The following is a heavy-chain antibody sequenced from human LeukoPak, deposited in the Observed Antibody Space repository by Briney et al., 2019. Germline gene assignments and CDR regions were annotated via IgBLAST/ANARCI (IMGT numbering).Heavy chain of an antibody. Sequence: SETLSLTCTVSGGSISSYYWSWIRRPPGQGLEWIAYIHSSGYTNYNPSLKSRVTISVDTSKNQFSLKVTSVTASDTAVYYCAKRQGPNSGSYDYFDPWGQGTLVTVSS. CDR3: AKRQGPNSGSYDYFDP. V-gene: IGHV4-4*09. D-gene: IGHD1-26*01. J-gene: IGHJ5*02. CDR2: IHSSGYT. CDR1: GGSISSYY.